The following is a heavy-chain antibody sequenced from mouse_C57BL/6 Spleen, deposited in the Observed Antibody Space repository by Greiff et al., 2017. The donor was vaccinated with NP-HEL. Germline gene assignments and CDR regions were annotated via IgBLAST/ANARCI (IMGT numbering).Heavy chain of an antibody. CDR1: GYTFTDYY. D-gene: IGHD2-4*01. J-gene: IGHJ1*03. V-gene: IGHV1-19*01. CDR2: INPYNGGT. Sequence: VQLQQSGPVLVKPGASVKMSCKASGYTFTDYYMNWVKQSHGKSLEWIGVINPYNGGTSYNQKFKGKATLTVDKSSSTAYMELNSLTSEDSAVYYCARGSYDYYWYFDVWGTGTTVTVSS. CDR3: ARGSYDYYWYFDV.